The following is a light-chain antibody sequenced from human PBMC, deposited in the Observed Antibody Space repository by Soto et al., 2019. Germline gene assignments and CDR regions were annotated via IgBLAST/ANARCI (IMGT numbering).Light chain of an antibody. V-gene: IGKV1-39*01. CDR3: QQSYSTPST. CDR1: QSISSY. CDR2: AAS. Sequence: DIHMTLSPSSVSASVGDRVTITCRASQSISSYLNWYQQKPGKAPKLLIYAASSLQSGVPSRFSGSGSGTDFTLTISSLQPEDFATYYCQQSYSTPSTFGQGTKV. J-gene: IGKJ1*01.